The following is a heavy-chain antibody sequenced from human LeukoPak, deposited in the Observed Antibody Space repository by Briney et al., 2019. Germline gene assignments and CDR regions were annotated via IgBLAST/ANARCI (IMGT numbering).Heavy chain of an antibody. V-gene: IGHV3-48*04. CDR2: ISSSRLTM. Sequence: PGGSLRLSCAASGFTFSSYSMNWVRQASGRGLEWVSYISSSRLTMYYADSVKGRFTISRDNAKNSLYLQMNSLRAEDTGVYYCARRTTGDDYWGQGTLVTVSS. CDR3: ARRTTGDDY. D-gene: IGHD4-17*01. CDR1: GFTFSSYS. J-gene: IGHJ4*02.